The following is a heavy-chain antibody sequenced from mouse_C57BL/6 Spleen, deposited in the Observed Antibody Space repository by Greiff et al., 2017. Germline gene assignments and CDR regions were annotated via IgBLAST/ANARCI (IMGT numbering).Heavy chain of an antibody. V-gene: IGHV5-4*01. Sequence: EVKVEESGGGLVKPGGSLKLSCAASGFTFSSYAMSWVRQTPEKRLEWVATISDGGGYTYYPDNVKGRFTISRDNAKNNLYLQMSHLKSEDTAMYYCARDGYFDYWGQGTTLTVSS. CDR1: GFTFSSYA. CDR2: ISDGGGYT. J-gene: IGHJ2*01. CDR3: ARDGYFDY.